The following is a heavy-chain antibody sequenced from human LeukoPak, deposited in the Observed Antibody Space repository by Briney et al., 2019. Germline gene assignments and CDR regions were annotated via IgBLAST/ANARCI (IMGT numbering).Heavy chain of an antibody. V-gene: IGHV3-11*04. CDR2: ISSSGSTI. CDR3: ARSYSGWYLDY. Sequence: GGSLRLPCAASGFTFSDYYMSWIRQAPGKGLEWVSYISSSGSTIYHADSVKGRFTISRDNAKNSLYLQMNSLRAEDTAVYYCARSYSGWYLDYWGQGTLVTVSS. D-gene: IGHD6-19*01. CDR1: GFTFSDYY. J-gene: IGHJ4*02.